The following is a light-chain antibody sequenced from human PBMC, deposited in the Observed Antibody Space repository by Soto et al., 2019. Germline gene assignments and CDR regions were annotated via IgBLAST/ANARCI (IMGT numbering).Light chain of an antibody. Sequence: DIQMTQSPSTLSASVEDRVTITCRASQSISSWLAWYQQKPEQAPKHLNYTASGLQSGLPSRFSGSGFGTEFTLTISSLQPYDFATYYCQHYDSYPWTFGQGTKVDIK. J-gene: IGKJ1*01. CDR2: TAS. CDR3: QHYDSYPWT. V-gene: IGKV1-5*03. CDR1: QSISSW.